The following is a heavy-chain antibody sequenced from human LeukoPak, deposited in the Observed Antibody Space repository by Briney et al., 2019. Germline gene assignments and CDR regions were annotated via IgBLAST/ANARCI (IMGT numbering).Heavy chain of an antibody. CDR1: GGSISSYY. J-gene: IGHJ5*02. D-gene: IGHD2-2*02. Sequence: KPSETLSLTCTVSGGSISSYYWSWIRQPPGKGLEWIGYIYTSGSTNYNPSLKSRVTISVDTSKNQFSLKLSSVTAADTAVYYCARLVICNSTSCYTGEWFDPWGQGTLVTVSS. CDR3: ARLVICNSTSCYTGEWFDP. CDR2: IYTSGST. V-gene: IGHV4-4*09.